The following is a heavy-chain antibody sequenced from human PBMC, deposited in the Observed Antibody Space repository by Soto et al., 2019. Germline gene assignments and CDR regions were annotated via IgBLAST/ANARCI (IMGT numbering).Heavy chain of an antibody. Sequence: ASVKVSCKASGYTFTGYYMHWVRQAPGQGLEGMGWINPNSGGTNYAQKFQGWVTMTRDTSIGTAYMELSRLRSDDTAVYYCARGYYGSGSYLAYYYGMDVWGQGTTVTVSS. CDR1: GYTFTGYY. CDR3: ARGYYGSGSYLAYYYGMDV. J-gene: IGHJ6*02. D-gene: IGHD3-10*01. CDR2: INPNSGGT. V-gene: IGHV1-2*04.